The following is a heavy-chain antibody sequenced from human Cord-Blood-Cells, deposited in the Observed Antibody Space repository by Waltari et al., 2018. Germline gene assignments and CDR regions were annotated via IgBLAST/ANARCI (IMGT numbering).Heavy chain of an antibody. V-gene: IGHV3-21*01. CDR2: ISSSSSYI. CDR1: GFTWSGHS. D-gene: IGHD4-4*01. Sequence: EVQLVEYGGGMVKPGGSLRLSCEASGFTWSGHSMNCVRSAPGKGLEWVSSISSSSSYIYYADSVKGRFTISRDNAKNSLYLQMNSLRAEDTAVYYCARDPVTTVTYYFDYWGQGTLVTVSS. J-gene: IGHJ4*02. CDR3: ARDPVTTVTYYFDY.